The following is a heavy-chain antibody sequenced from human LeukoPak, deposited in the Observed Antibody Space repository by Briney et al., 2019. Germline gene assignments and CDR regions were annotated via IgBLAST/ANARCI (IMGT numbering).Heavy chain of an antibody. CDR3: ATWRGSGSYGGYFDY. D-gene: IGHD3-10*01. V-gene: IGHV3-33*01. CDR2: IYYDGSKK. Sequence: GGSLRLSCATSGFTFSNYGMHWVRQAPGKGLEWVAIIYYDGSKKNYADSVRGRFTISRDNSKNTLYLQMNSLRVEDTAVYYCATWRGSGSYGGYFDYRGQGTPVTVSS. J-gene: IGHJ4*02. CDR1: GFTFSNYG.